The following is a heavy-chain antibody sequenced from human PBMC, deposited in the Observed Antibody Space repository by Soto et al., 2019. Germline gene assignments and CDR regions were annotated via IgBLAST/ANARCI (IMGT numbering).Heavy chain of an antibody. V-gene: IGHV1-8*01. D-gene: IGHD3-3*01. CDR2: MNPNSGNT. J-gene: IGHJ4*02. Sequence: GASVKVSCKASGYTFTSYDINWVRQATGQGFEWMGWMNPNSGNTGYAQKFQGRVTMTRNTSISTAYMELSSLRSEDTAVYYCARGLYYDFWSGYSGLDYWGQGTLVTVSS. CDR1: GYTFTSYD. CDR3: ARGLYYDFWSGYSGLDY.